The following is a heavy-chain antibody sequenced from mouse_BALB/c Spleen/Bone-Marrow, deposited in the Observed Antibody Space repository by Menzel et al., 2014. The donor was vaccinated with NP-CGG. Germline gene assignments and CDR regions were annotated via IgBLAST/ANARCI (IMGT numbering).Heavy chain of an antibody. D-gene: IGHD2-10*01. CDR2: IWSGGST. V-gene: IGHV2-2*02. J-gene: IGHJ4*01. CDR1: GSSLTSYG. CDR3: ASPYYGNYVYAMDY. Sequence: VKLVESGPGLVQPSQSLSITCTVSGSSLTSYGVHWVRQSPGKGLEWLGVIWSGGSTDYNAAFISRLSISKDNSKSQVFFKMNSLQVNDTAIYYCASPYYGNYVYAMDYWGQGTSVTVSS.